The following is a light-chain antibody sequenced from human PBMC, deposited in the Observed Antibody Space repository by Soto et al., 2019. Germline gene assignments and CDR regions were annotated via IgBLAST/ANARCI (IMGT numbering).Light chain of an antibody. CDR2: DAS. Sequence: EIVLTQSPAPLSLSPGERATLSCRASQSVSSYLAWYQQKPGQAPRLLIYDASNRATGIPARFSGSGSGTDFTLTISSLEPEDFAVYDCQQRSNWVTFGGGTKVDIK. V-gene: IGKV3-11*01. CDR3: QQRSNWVT. CDR1: QSVSSY. J-gene: IGKJ4*01.